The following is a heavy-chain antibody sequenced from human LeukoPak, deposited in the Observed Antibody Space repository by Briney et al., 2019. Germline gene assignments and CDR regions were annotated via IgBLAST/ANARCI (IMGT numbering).Heavy chain of an antibody. CDR2: IIPIFGTA. CDR3: ARVHRSALTTVITPWYYYMDV. Sequence: SVKVSCKASGGTFSSYAISWVRQAPGQGLEWMGGIIPIFGTAYYAQKLQGRVTITTDESTSTAYMELSSLRSEDTAVYYCARVHRSALTTVITPWYYYMDVWGKGTTVTVSS. D-gene: IGHD4-17*01. V-gene: IGHV1-69*05. CDR1: GGTFSSYA. J-gene: IGHJ6*03.